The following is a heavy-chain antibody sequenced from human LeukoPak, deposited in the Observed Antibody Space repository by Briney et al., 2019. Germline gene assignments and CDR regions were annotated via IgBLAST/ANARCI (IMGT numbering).Heavy chain of an antibody. CDR3: ARGGYYGSGSYYPHGFDP. V-gene: IGHV3-66*01. D-gene: IGHD3-10*01. CDR1: GFTVSSNY. CDR2: IYSGGST. J-gene: IGHJ5*02. Sequence: PGGSLRLSCAASGFTVSSNYMSWVRQAPGKGLEWVSVIYSGGSTYYADSVKGRFTISRDNSKNTLYLQMNSLRAEDTAVYYCARGGYYGSGSYYPHGFDPWGQGTLVTVSS.